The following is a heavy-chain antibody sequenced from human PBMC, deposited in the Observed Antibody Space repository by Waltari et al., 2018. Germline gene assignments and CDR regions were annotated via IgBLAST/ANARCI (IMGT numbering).Heavy chain of an antibody. Sequence: QVQLVESGGGVVQPGKSLRLSCAGSGFGFSSVGIHWVRQAPGKGLEWVAIIWFDGSKIYYADSVKGRFTISRDNSRNTVYLQMNSLRPEDSGVYYCARCPDEYNYYYMEVWGRGTTVSVSS. CDR2: IWFDGSKI. CDR3: ARCPDEYNYYYMEV. J-gene: IGHJ6*03. CDR1: GFGFSSVG. V-gene: IGHV3-33*08.